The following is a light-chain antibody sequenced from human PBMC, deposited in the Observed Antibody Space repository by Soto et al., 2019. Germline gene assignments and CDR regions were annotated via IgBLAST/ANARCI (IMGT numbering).Light chain of an antibody. Sequence: EIVMTQFPATLSKSPGESATFSCRASQSIGTKLAWYQQRPGQAPRLLMYGASTGATGIPARFSGSGSGTEFTLTIGSLQSDDLAVYYCQQYSSWVWTFGQGTK. CDR3: QQYSSWVWT. J-gene: IGKJ1*01. V-gene: IGKV3-15*01. CDR1: QSIGTK. CDR2: GAS.